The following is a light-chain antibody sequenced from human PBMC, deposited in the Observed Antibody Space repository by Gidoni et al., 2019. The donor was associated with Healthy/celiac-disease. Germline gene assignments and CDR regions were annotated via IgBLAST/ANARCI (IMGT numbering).Light chain of an antibody. CDR2: GNS. J-gene: IGLJ2*01. V-gene: IGLV1-40*01. CDR1: SSNIGAGYE. CDR3: QSYDSSLSGSV. Sequence: QSVLTQPPSVSGAPGQRVTITSTGSSSNIGAGYEVHWYRQLPGTAPKLLIYGNSNRPSGVPDRFSGSKSDTSASLAITGLQAEDEADYYCQSYDSSLSGSVFGGGTKLTVL.